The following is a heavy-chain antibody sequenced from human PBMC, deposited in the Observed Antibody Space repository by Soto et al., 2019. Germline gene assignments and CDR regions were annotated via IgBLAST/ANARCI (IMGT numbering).Heavy chain of an antibody. Sequence: PSQTLSLTCAISGDSVSSNSAAWNWIRQSPSRGLEWLGRTYYRSKWYNDYAVSVKSRITINPDTSKNQFSLQLNSVTPEDTAVYYCARDRGGDSSSPVNYYSYATDVWCPGPMVTVSS. D-gene: IGHD6-6*01. CDR3: ARDRGGDSSSPVNYYSYATDV. J-gene: IGHJ6*02. CDR1: GDSVSSNSAA. V-gene: IGHV6-1*01. CDR2: TYYRSKWYN.